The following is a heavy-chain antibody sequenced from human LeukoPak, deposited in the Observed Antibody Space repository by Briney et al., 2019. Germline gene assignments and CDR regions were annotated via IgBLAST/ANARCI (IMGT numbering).Heavy chain of an antibody. V-gene: IGHV4-59*01. CDR3: ARGSLLWFGETEYYFDY. D-gene: IGHD3-10*01. J-gene: IGHJ4*02. CDR1: GGSISSYY. CDR2: IYYSGST. Sequence: SETLSLTCTVSGGSISSYYWSWIRQPPGKGLEWIGYIYYSGSTNYNPSLKSRVTISVDTPKNQFSLKLSSVTAADTAVYYCARGSLLWFGETEYYFDYWGQGTLVTVSS.